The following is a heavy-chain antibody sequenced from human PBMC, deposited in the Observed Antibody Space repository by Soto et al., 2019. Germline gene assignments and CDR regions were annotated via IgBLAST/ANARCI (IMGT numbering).Heavy chain of an antibody. CDR3: ARGIWFGELLFDY. D-gene: IGHD3-10*01. V-gene: IGHV3-53*04. CDR1: GFTVSSNY. CDR2: IYSGGST. J-gene: IGHJ4*02. Sequence: EVQLVESGGGLVQPGGSLRLCCAASGFTVSSNYMSWVRQAPGKGLEWVSVIYSGGSTYYADSVKGRFTISRHNSKNTLYLQMNSLRAEDTAVYYCARGIWFGELLFDYWGQGTLVTVSS.